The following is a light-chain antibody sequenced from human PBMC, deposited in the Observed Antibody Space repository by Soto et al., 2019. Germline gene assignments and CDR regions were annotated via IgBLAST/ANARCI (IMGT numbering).Light chain of an antibody. CDR3: SSHTSTNTRV. CDR2: DVS. V-gene: IGLV2-14*01. CDR1: SSDVGAYNY. J-gene: IGLJ1*01. Sequence: QSVLTQPASVSGSPGQSIAISCTGTSSDVGAYNYVSWYQQHPGKAPKLMIYDVSNRPSGVSNRFSGSKSGNTASLTISGLQAEDEADYYCSSHTSTNTRVFGTGTKLTVL.